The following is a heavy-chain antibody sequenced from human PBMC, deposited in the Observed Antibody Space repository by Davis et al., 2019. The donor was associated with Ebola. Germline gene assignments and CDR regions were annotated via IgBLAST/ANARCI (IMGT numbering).Heavy chain of an antibody. CDR2: MNPNSGAT. CDR3: ARVAGYTAMAYFDY. Sequence: ASVKVSCKASGYTFTNDDFNWVRRASGQGLEWMEWMNPNSGATGYAQKFQGRVTMTRNTSINTAYMELSSLRSEDTAVYFCARVAGYTAMAYFDYWGQGTLVTVSS. CDR1: GYTFTNDD. J-gene: IGHJ4*02. D-gene: IGHD5-18*01. V-gene: IGHV1-8*01.